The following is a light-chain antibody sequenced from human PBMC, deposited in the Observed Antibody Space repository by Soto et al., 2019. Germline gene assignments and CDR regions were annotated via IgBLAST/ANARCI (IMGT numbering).Light chain of an antibody. CDR1: QSVSSNY. CDR2: GAS. J-gene: IGKJ1*01. V-gene: IGKV3-20*01. CDR3: QQYGSSPPT. Sequence: EIVMTHSPATLSLSPGERATLSCRASQSVSSNYLAWYQQKPGQAPRLLIYGASSRATGIPDRFSGSGSGTDFTLTISRLEPEDFAVYYCQQYGSSPPTFGQGTKVDIK.